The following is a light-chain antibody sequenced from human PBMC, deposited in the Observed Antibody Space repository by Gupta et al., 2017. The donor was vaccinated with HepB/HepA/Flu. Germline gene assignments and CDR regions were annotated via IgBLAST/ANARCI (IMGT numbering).Light chain of an antibody. CDR3: QQSYRTLT. Sequence: QMSQSPSSLSASLGDSVTITCRASENVYSFLNWYQQKPGRAPKLIIYSASTLESGVPSRCSGSGSGTDFTLTISNLHLEDFAIYYCQQSYRTLTFGQGTRLEIK. J-gene: IGKJ5*01. V-gene: IGKV1-39*01. CDR1: ENVYSF. CDR2: SAS.